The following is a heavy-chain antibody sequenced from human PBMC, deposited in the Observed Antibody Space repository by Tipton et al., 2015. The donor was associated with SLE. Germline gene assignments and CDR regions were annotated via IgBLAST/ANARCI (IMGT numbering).Heavy chain of an antibody. Sequence: TLSLTCSVSTYSISNGHYWAWVRQPPGKGLEWIGTVYHTGNTYYNPSLKSRVTMSVDTSKNQFSLRLSSVTAADTAVYYCARDRPDYYFDYWGQGILVTVSS. D-gene: IGHD1-14*01. CDR3: ARDRPDYYFDY. V-gene: IGHV4-38-2*02. CDR2: VYHTGNT. CDR1: TYSISNGHY. J-gene: IGHJ4*02.